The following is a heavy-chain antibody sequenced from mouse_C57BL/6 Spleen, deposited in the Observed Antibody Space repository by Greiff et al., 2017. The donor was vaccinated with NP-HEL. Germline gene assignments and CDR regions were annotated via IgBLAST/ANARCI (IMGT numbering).Heavy chain of an antibody. CDR2: INPGSGGT. Sequence: VQGVESGAELVRPGTSVKVSCKASGYAFTNYLIEWVKQRPGQGLEWIGVINPGSGGTNYNEPFKGKATLTADKSSSTAYMQLSRLTSKDSAVYFCARWGELRPAYGGQGTLVTVSA. CDR1: GYAFTNYL. CDR3: ARWGELRPAY. V-gene: IGHV1-54*01. D-gene: IGHD2-4*01. J-gene: IGHJ3*01.